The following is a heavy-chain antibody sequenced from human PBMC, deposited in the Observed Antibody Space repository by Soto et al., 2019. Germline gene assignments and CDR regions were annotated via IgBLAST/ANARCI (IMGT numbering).Heavy chain of an antibody. V-gene: IGHV3-33*01. Sequence: GGSLRLSCAASGLTFSSYGMHWVRQAPGKGLEWVAVIWYDGSNKYYADSVKGRFTISRDNSKNTLYLQMNSLRAEDTAVYYCARDLYYYDSSGYYSTSENDYWGQGTLVTVSS. CDR3: ARDLYYYDSSGYYSTSENDY. CDR1: GLTFSSYG. J-gene: IGHJ4*02. CDR2: IWYDGSNK. D-gene: IGHD3-22*01.